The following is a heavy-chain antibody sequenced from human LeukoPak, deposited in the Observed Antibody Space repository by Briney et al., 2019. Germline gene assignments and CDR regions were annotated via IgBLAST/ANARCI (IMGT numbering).Heavy chain of an antibody. CDR1: GGSFSGYY. CDR3: ARGLGYCSSTSCHNEYFQH. CDR2: INHSGST. V-gene: IGHV4-34*01. D-gene: IGHD2-2*02. Sequence: SETLSLTCAVYGGSFSGYYWSWIRQPPGKGLEWIGEINHSGSTNYNPSLKSRVTISVDTSKNQFYLKLSSVTAADTAVYFCARGLGYCSSTSCHNEYFQHWGQGTLVTVSS. J-gene: IGHJ1*01.